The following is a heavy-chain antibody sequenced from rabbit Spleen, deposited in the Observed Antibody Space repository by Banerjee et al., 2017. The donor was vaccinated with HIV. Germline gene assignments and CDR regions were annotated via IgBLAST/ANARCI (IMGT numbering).Heavy chain of an antibody. V-gene: IGHV1S45*01. CDR3: ARDTSSSFSSYGMDL. Sequence: QEQLKESGGGLVQPGGSLKLSCKASGFTLSTYYMNWVRQAPGKGLEWIACIYAGSSGFTYFATWAKGRFTISKTSSTTVTLQMTSLTAADTATYFCARDTSSSFSSYGMDLWGPGTLVTVS. D-gene: IGHD1-1*01. CDR2: IYAGSSGFT. CDR1: GFTLSTYYM. J-gene: IGHJ6*01.